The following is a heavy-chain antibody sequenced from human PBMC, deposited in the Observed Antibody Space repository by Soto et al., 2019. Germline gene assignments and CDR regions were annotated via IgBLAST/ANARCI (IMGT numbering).Heavy chain of an antibody. CDR3: ARGSIAAASYFDY. CDR1: GGTFSSYA. J-gene: IGHJ4*02. CDR2: IMPMVGSA. V-gene: IGHV1-69*01. D-gene: IGHD6-25*01. Sequence: QVQLVQSGAEVKKPGSSVKVSCKASGGTFSSYAISWVRQAPGQGLEWMGAIMPMVGSANYAQKFQGTVTITADESTSTAYMELSSLTSDDTAVYYCARGSIAAASYFDYWGQGTLITVSS.